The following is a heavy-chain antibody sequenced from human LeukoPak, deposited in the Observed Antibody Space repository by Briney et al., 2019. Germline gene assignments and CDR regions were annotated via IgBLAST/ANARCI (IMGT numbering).Heavy chain of an antibody. J-gene: IGHJ2*01. V-gene: IGHV4-39*01. Sequence: PSETLSLTCTVSGGSISSSSYYWGWIRQPPGKGLEWIGSIYYSGSTYYNPSLKSRVTISVDTSKNQFSLKLSSVTAADTAVYYCARKWELTFDLWGRGTLVTVSS. CDR1: GGSISSSSYY. CDR2: IYYSGST. CDR3: ARKWELTFDL. D-gene: IGHD1-26*01.